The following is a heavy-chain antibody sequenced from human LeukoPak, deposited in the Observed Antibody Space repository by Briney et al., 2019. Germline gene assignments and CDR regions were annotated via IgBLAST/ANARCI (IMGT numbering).Heavy chain of an antibody. CDR3: ARLLAGGNAFDI. V-gene: IGHV1-2*02. J-gene: IGHJ3*02. CDR1: GYTFTGNY. CDR2: NNPNSGGT. Sequence: ASMKVSCKASGYTFTGNYIHWVRQAPGQGLEWMGWNNPNSGGTKYAQKFQGRVTLTSDTSITTAYLDLASLTSDDTAVYYCARLLAGGNAFDIWGQGTMLAVSS. D-gene: IGHD3-16*01.